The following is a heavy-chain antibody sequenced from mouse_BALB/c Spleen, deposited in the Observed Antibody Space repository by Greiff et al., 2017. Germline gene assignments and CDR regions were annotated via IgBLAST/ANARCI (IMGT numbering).Heavy chain of an antibody. CDR3: ARDYDDY. CDR2: IYPGDGDT. J-gene: IGHJ2*01. V-gene: IGHV1-82*01. D-gene: IGHD2-4*01. Sequence: VQLQQSGPELVKPGASVKISCKASGYAFSSSWMNWVKQRPGQGLEWIGRIYPGDGDTNYNGKFKGKATLTADKSSSTAYMQLSSLTSVDSAVYFYARDYDDYWGQGTTLTVSS. CDR1: GYAFSSSW.